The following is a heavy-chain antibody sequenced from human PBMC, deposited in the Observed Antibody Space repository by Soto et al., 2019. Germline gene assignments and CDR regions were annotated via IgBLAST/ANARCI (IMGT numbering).Heavy chain of an antibody. CDR1: GFTFSSYA. CDR3: AKRTVGWYFDL. D-gene: IGHD4-17*01. J-gene: IGHJ2*01. Sequence: EVQLLESGGGLVQPGGSLRLSCAASGFTFSSYAMNWVRQAPGKGLEWVSVISGSGGSTYYADAVKGRFTISRDNSMNTLYLQMNSLRAEDTAVYYCAKRTVGWYFDLWGRGTLVTVSS. V-gene: IGHV3-23*01. CDR2: ISGSGGST.